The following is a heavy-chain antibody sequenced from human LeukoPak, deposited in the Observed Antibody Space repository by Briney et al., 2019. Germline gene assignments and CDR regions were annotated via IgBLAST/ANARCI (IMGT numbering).Heavy chain of an antibody. CDR1: GFTFSSYG. J-gene: IGHJ4*02. D-gene: IGHD1-7*01. V-gene: IGHV3-30*03. CDR3: ATITGTTDFDY. Sequence: GGSLRLSCAASGFTFSSYGMHWVRQAPGKGLEWVAVISYDGSNKYYADSVKGRFTISRDNSKNTLYLQMNSLRAEDTAVYYCATITGTTDFDYWGQGTLVTVPS. CDR2: ISYDGSNK.